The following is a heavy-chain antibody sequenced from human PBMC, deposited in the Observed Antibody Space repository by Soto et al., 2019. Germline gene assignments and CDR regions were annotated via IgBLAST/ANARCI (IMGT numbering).Heavy chain of an antibody. CDR3: ARDATYCGGDCYSSSVHWYDP. CDR1: GGSFSGYY. Sequence: PSETLSLTCAVYGGSFSGYYWSWIRQHPGKGLEWIGYIYYSGSTYYNPSLKSRVTISVDTSKNQFSLKLSSVTAADTAVYYCARDATYCGGDCYSSSVHWYDPWGQGTLVTVSS. J-gene: IGHJ5*02. D-gene: IGHD2-21*02. CDR2: IYYSGST. V-gene: IGHV4-31*11.